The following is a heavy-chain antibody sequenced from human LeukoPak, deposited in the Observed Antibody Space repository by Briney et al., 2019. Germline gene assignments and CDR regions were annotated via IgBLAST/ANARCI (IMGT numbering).Heavy chain of an antibody. V-gene: IGHV1-46*01. D-gene: IGHD1-26*01. CDR2: INPSGSSA. J-gene: IGHJ5*02. CDR1: GYSFTGYY. Sequence: ASVKVSCKASGYSFTGYYMHWVRQAPGQGLEWMGFINPSGSSAAYAQKFQGRLTMTRDMFTSTDYMELTSLTSDDTAVYCCARDNSVGETAWWFDPWGQGTLVTVSS. CDR3: ARDNSVGETAWWFDP.